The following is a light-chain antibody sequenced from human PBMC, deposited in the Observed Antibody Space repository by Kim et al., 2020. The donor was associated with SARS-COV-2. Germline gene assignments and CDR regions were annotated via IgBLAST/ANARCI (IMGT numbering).Light chain of an antibody. CDR1: SSDVGGYNY. Sequence: QSALSHLAAVSGSTGQSITISCTGTSSDVGGYNYVSWYQQHPGKAPKLMIYDVSNRPSGVSNRFSGSKSGNTASLTISGLQAEDEADYYCSSYTSSSTRVFGGGTQLTVL. V-gene: IGLV2-14*03. J-gene: IGLJ3*02. CDR2: DVS. CDR3: SSYTSSSTRV.